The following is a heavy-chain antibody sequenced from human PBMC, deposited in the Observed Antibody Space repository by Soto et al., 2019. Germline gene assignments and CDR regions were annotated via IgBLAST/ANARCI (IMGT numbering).Heavy chain of an antibody. D-gene: IGHD4-4*01. CDR3: ARDQVYSNYDYYYYGMDV. V-gene: IGHV4-4*07. CDR1: VGSISSYY. J-gene: IGHJ6*02. CDR2: IYTSGST. Sequence: ETLSLKCAVSVGSISSYYWSWIRQPAGKGLEWIGRIYTSGSTNYNPSLKSRVTMSVDTSKNQFSLKLSSVTAADTAVYYCARDQVYSNYDYYYYGMDVWGQGTTVTLSS.